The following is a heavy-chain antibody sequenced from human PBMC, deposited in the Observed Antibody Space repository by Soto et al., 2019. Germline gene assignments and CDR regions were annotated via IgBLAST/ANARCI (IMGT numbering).Heavy chain of an antibody. V-gene: IGHV4-59*01. CDR1: GGSISSYY. J-gene: IGHJ4*02. Sequence: SETLSLTCTVSGGSISSYYWSWIRQPPGKGLEWIGYIYYSGSTNYNPSLKSRVTISVDTSKNQFSLKLSSVTAADTAVYYCARGGRRSPLQLGNFDYWGQGTLVTVSS. CDR2: IYYSGST. D-gene: IGHD1-1*01. CDR3: ARGGRRSPLQLGNFDY.